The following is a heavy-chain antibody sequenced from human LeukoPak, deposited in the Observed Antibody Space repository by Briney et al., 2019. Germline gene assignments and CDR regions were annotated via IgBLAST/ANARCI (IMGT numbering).Heavy chain of an antibody. CDR1: GYTFTSYG. CDR2: INPNSGGT. CDR3: ARGPGVAVSPGGYMDV. V-gene: IGHV1-2*02. J-gene: IGHJ6*03. D-gene: IGHD3-16*01. Sequence: PLASVKVSCKASGYTFTSYGISWVRQAPGQGLEWMGWINPNSGGTNYAQKFQGRVTMTRDTSISTAYMELSRLRSDDTAVYYCARGPGVAVSPGGYMDVWGKGTTVTISS.